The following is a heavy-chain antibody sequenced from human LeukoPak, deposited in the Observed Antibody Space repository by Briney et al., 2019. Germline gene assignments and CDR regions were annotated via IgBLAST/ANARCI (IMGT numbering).Heavy chain of an antibody. Sequence: GGSLRLSCAASGFTFSSYAMHWVRQAPGKELEWVAVISYDGSNKYYADSVKGRFTISRDNSKNTLYLQMNSLRTEDTAVYYCAKDSRAALVGPYYMDVWGKGTTVTISS. CDR1: GFTFSSYA. CDR2: ISYDGSNK. J-gene: IGHJ6*03. CDR3: AKDSRAALVGPYYMDV. D-gene: IGHD6-25*01. V-gene: IGHV3-30*04.